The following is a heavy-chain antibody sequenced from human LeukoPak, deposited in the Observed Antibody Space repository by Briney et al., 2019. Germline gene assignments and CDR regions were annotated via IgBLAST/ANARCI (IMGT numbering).Heavy chain of an antibody. CDR3: ARGGYWFDP. J-gene: IGHJ5*02. CDR2: IYYSGST. D-gene: IGHD3-16*01. Sequence: SETLSLTCTVSGGSISSSSDYWGWIRQPPGKGPEWIGSIYYSGSTYYNPSLKSRVTISVDTSKNHFSLKLSSVTAADTAVYYCARGGYWFDPWGQGTLVTVSS. V-gene: IGHV4-39*02. CDR1: GGSISSSSDY.